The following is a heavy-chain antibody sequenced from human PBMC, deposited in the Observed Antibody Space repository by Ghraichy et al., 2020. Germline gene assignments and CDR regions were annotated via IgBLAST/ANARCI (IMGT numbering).Heavy chain of an antibody. Sequence: SETLSLTCTVSGGSINIVSFYWGWVRQPPGKGLEWIGNIYNTGTTSYNPSLKSRVNISVDTSKNEFSLRLTSVTAADTAVYVCAGPSGYGTGSYYPLEHWGQGSLVTVTS. CDR3: AGPSGYGTGSYYPLEH. V-gene: IGHV4-39*01. CDR2: IYNTGTT. CDR1: GGSINIVSFY. J-gene: IGHJ4*02. D-gene: IGHD3-10*01.